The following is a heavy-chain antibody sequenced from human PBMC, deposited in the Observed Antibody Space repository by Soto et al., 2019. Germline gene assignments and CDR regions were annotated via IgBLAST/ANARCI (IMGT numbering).Heavy chain of an antibody. J-gene: IGHJ4*02. CDR2: ISAYNGNT. CDR3: ARDYYPRSYYYDSSGYYYFDY. CDR1: GYTFTSYG. D-gene: IGHD3-22*01. Sequence: QVQLVQSGAEVKKPGASVKVSCKASGYTFTSYGISWVRQAPGQGLEWMGWISAYNGNTNYAQKLQGRVTMTTDTSTSTAYMELRSLRSDDTAVYYCARDYYPRSYYYDSSGYYYFDYWGQGPLVTVSS. V-gene: IGHV1-18*04.